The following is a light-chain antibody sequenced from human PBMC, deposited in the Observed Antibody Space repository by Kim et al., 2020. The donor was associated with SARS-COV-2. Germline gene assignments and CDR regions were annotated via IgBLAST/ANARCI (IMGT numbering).Light chain of an antibody. V-gene: IGKV1-5*03. CDR3: QQYFSYST. Sequence: LAAAVGDRITIPCRASQSMSSVLAWYQQKPGKAPKLLIYRASTLQTGVPSRFTGSGSGTEFTLTINSLQPDDFATYYCQQYFSYSTFGQGTKLDI. J-gene: IGKJ2*01. CDR1: QSMSSV. CDR2: RAS.